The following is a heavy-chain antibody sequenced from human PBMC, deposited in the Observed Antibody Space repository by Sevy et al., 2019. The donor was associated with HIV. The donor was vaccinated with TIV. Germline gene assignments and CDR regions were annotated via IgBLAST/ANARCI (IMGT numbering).Heavy chain of an antibody. V-gene: IGHV4-34*01. CDR2: INHSGST. D-gene: IGHD6-19*01. CDR3: ARRHSSGWYFDAFDI. Sequence: SETLSLTCAVYGGSFSGYYWSWIRQPPGKGLEWIGEINHSGSTNYNPPLKSRVTISVDTSKNQFSLKLSSVTAADTAVYYCARRHSSGWYFDAFDIWGQGTMVTVSS. J-gene: IGHJ3*02. CDR1: GGSFSGYY.